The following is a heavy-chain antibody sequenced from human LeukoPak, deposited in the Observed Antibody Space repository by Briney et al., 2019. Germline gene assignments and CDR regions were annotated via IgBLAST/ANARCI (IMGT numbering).Heavy chain of an antibody. J-gene: IGHJ6*03. CDR1: GGSISSYY. V-gene: IGHV4-59*01. CDR2: IYYSGST. Sequence: ASETLSLTCTVSGGSISSYYWSWIRQPPGKGLEWSGYIYYSGSTNYNPSLKSRVTISVDTSKNQFSLKLSSVTAADTAVYYCARIPRLGYCSSTSCRPYYYYYMDVWGKGTTVTVSS. CDR3: ARIPRLGYCSSTSCRPYYYYYMDV. D-gene: IGHD2-2*01.